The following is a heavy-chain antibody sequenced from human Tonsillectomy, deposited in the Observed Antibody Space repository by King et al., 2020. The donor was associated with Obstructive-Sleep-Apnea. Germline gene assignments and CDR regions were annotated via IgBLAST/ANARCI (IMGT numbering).Heavy chain of an antibody. Sequence: VQLVESGGGLVQPGGSLRLSCAASGFTFSSYAMSWVRQAPGKGLEWVSAISGSGGSTYDADSVKGRFTISRYKSKNTLYRQMNSLRAEDTAVYYCAKDPSYTRTISDAFGGDYWGQGTLVTVSS. CDR2: ISGSGGST. D-gene: IGHD3-16*01. CDR1: GFTFSSYA. J-gene: IGHJ4*02. V-gene: IGHV3-23*04. CDR3: AKDPSYTRTISDAFGGDY.